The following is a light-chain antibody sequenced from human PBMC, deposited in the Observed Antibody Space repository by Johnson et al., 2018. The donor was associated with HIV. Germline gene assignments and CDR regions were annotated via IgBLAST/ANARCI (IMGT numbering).Light chain of an antibody. CDR2: ENN. V-gene: IGLV1-51*02. CDR1: SSNIGNKY. CDR3: GTWDSSLSSGRGV. Sequence: QSVLTQPPSVSAAPGQKVTISCSGSSSNIGNKYVSWYQQIPGTAPKLLIYENNKRPSGIPDRFSGSKSGTSATLGITGLQTGDEADYYCGTWDSSLSSGRGVFGTGTKVTVL. J-gene: IGLJ1*01.